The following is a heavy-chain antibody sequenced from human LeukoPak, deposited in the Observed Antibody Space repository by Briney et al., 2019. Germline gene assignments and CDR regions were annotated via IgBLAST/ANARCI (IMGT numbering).Heavy chain of an antibody. CDR1: GYSISSGYY. CDR2: IYYSGST. Sequence: SETLSLTCTVSGYSISSGYYCGCLRQPPGKRLEWTGYIYYSGSTNYNPSLKSRVTISVDTSKNQFSLKLSSVTAADTAVYYCARDFPPYYYGSGDYYWGQGTLVTVSS. V-gene: IGHV4-61*01. D-gene: IGHD3-10*01. CDR3: ARDFPPYYYGSGDYY. J-gene: IGHJ4*02.